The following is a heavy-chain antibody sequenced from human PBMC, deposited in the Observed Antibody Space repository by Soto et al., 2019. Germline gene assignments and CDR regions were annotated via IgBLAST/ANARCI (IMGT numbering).Heavy chain of an antibody. CDR2: INPNSGGI. V-gene: IGHV1-2*02. Sequence: QVQLMQSGAEVKKPGASVKVSCMTSGYTFIGHYIHWVRQAPGQGLEWMGWINPNSGGINYAQKFQGRGTVTRDTSIITAYMELSSLRSDDTAMYYCARDSHYDILTGYSRNAFDIWGQGTMVTVSS. D-gene: IGHD3-9*01. J-gene: IGHJ3*02. CDR3: ARDSHYDILTGYSRNAFDI. CDR1: GYTFIGHY.